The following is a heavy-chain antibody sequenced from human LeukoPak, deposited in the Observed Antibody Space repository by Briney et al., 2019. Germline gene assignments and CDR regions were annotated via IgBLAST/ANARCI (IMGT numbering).Heavy chain of an antibody. J-gene: IGHJ4*02. CDR2: ISSSGYYI. V-gene: IGHV3-21*04. Sequence: GGSLRLSCAASGFTFSSYTVNWVRQAPGKGLEWVSSISSSGYYIYYADSVKGRFTISRDNAKNSLYLQMNSLRAEDTALYYCAKDIRVRYFDWLPDYWGQGTLVTVSS. CDR3: AKDIRVRYFDWLPDY. CDR1: GFTFSSYT. D-gene: IGHD3-9*01.